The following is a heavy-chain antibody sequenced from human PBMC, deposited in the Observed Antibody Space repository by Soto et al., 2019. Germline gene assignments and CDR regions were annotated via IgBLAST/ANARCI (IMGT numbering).Heavy chain of an antibody. V-gene: IGHV4-30-4*02. CDR1: GGSLGGVGGY. J-gene: IGHJ5*02. CDR3: ASRWFGEERYNWFDP. D-gene: IGHD3-10*01. CDR2: IYYSGST. Sequence: ASETMCVPSRVAGGSLGGVGGYLGWVPPPPGKGLEWIGYIYYSGSTYYNPSLKSRVTISVDTSKNQFSLKLSSVTAADTAVYYCASRWFGEERYNWFDPWGQGTLVTVSS.